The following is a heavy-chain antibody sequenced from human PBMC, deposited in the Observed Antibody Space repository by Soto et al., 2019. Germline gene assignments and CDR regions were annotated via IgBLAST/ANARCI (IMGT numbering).Heavy chain of an antibody. CDR2: ISWNSATI. Sequence: DVELVESGGGLVQPGRSLRLSCAASGFTFDSFAMQWIRQVPGKGLEWVSSISWNSATIAYADSVKGRFTISRDNANNVVYLQMNNLRAEDTAFYYCAKGDTRSSWGQGTLVTVSS. D-gene: IGHD5-18*01. CDR1: GFTFDSFA. J-gene: IGHJ5*02. CDR3: AKGDTRSS. V-gene: IGHV3-9*01.